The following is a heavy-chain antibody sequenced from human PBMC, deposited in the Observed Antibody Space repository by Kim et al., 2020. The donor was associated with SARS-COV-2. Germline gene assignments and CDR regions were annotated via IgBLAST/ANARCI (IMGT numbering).Heavy chain of an antibody. CDR2: INHSGST. D-gene: IGHD2-15*01. Sequence: SETLSLTCAVYGGSFSGYYWSWIRQPPGKGLEWIGEINHSGSTNYNPALKSRVTISVDTSKNQFSLKLSSVTAADTAVYYCARESGHMVVVVVAPYYYYYMDVWGKGTTVTVSS. J-gene: IGHJ6*03. V-gene: IGHV4-34*01. CDR3: ARESGHMVVVVVAPYYYYYMDV. CDR1: GGSFSGYY.